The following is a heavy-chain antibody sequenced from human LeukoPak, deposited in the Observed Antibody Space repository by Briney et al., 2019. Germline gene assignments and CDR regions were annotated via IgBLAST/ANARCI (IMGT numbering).Heavy chain of an antibody. V-gene: IGHV1-8*02. CDR1: GYTFTNYD. Sequence: ASVKVSCKASGYTFTNYDINWVRQSTGQEPEWMGYINPNSGETGYSQKFQGRVTMTEDTSTDTAYMELSSLRSEDTAVYYCATDPKIVGAMYWGQGTLVTVSS. CDR2: INPNSGET. CDR3: ATDPKIVGAMY. J-gene: IGHJ4*02. D-gene: IGHD1-26*01.